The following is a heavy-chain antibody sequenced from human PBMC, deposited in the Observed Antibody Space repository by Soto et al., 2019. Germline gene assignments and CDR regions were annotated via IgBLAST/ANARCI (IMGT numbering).Heavy chain of an antibody. CDR3: ARRKYCSGGSCYYYYYMDV. Sequence: QVQLQESGPGLVKPSGTLSLTCAVSSGSISSSNWWSWVRQPPGKGLEWIGESYHSGSTNYNPSLKSRVTISVDQSKNQFSLKLSSVTAADTAVYYCARRKYCSGGSCYYYYYMDVWGKGTTVTVSS. V-gene: IGHV4-4*02. CDR2: SYHSGST. J-gene: IGHJ6*03. CDR1: SGSISSSNW. D-gene: IGHD2-15*01.